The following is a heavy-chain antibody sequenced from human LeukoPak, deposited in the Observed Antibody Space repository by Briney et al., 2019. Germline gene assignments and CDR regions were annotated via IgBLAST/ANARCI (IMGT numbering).Heavy chain of an antibody. J-gene: IGHJ4*02. V-gene: IGHV3-21*01. D-gene: IGHD5-18*01. CDR3: ARASGDIVETATMGSY. CDR2: LSSSSSSI. Sequence: GGSLRLSCAASGFTYRSYSMYWVRQAPGKGLDWVSSLSSSSSSIYYADSVKGRFTISRDNAKNSLYLQMNSLRAEDTAVYYCARASGDIVETATMGSYWGQGTLVTVSS. CDR1: GFTYRSYS.